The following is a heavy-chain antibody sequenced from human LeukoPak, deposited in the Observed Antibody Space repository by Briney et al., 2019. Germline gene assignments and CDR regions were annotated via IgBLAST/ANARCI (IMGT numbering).Heavy chain of an antibody. CDR3: ARAPYYDFWSGYPTSHWYFDL. Sequence: SETLSLTCTVSRGSISSYYWSWIRQPPGKGLEWIGYIYYSGSTNYNPSLKSRVTISVDTSKNQFSLKLSSVTAADTAVYYCARAPYYDFWSGYPTSHWYFDLWGRGTLVTVSS. J-gene: IGHJ2*01. CDR2: IYYSGST. V-gene: IGHV4-59*01. D-gene: IGHD3-3*01. CDR1: RGSISSYY.